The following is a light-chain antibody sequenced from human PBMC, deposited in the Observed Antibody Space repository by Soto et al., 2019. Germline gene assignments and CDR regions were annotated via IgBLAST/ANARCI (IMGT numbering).Light chain of an antibody. CDR3: NSYTSNNTYV. Sequence: QSALPQPASVSGSPGQAITISCSGTSSDVGAFNYVSWYQQHPGKAPQLMIYDVSNRPSGVSNRFSGSKSGNTASLTISGLRAEDEADYYCNSYTSNNTYVFGTGTKVTVL. V-gene: IGLV2-14*03. CDR1: SSDVGAFNY. CDR2: DVS. J-gene: IGLJ1*01.